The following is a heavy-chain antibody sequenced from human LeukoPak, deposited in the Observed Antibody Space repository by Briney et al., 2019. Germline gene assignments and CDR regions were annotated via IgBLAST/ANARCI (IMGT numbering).Heavy chain of an antibody. Sequence: SETLSLTCTVSGGSISSYYWSWIRQPPGKGLEWIGYIYYSGSTNYNPSLKSRVTISVDTSKNQFSLKLSSVTAADTAVYYCAREDCSGGSCKLDYWGQGTLVTVSS. D-gene: IGHD2-15*01. CDR3: AREDCSGGSCKLDY. CDR2: IYYSGST. J-gene: IGHJ4*02. V-gene: IGHV4-59*12. CDR1: GGSISSYY.